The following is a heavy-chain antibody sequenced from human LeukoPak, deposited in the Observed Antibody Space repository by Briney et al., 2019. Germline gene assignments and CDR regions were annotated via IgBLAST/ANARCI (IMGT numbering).Heavy chain of an antibody. J-gene: IGHJ6*02. CDR2: INKDGSAT. CDR1: GSTFDAYA. Sequence: PGGSLRLSCEASGSTFDAYAMHWVRQAPGKGLEWVSLINKDGSATYYADSVKGRFTISRDNSKNSLYLQMNSLRSEDTALYYCATWAFYHSLDVWGQGTTVTVSS. CDR3: ATWAFYHSLDV. D-gene: IGHD1-26*01. V-gene: IGHV3-43*02.